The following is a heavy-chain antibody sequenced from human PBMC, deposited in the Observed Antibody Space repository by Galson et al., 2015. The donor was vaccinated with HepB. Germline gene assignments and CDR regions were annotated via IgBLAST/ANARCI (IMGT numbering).Heavy chain of an antibody. V-gene: IGHV3-48*02. J-gene: IGHJ3*02. D-gene: IGHD3-3*01. CDR3: ARARLRILELSFQDDALYI. CDR2: MSSSLTTI. Sequence: SLRLSCAASGFTFSAYSMNWVRQAPGKGLEWISYMSSSLTTIYYSDAVEGRFTISRDNDKNSLFLQMDSLRDEDTAVYYCARARLRILELSFQDDALYIWGRGTTVIVSS. CDR1: GFTFSAYS.